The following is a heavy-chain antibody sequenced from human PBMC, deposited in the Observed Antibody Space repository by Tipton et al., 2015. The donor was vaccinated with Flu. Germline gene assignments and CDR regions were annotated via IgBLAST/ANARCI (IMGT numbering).Heavy chain of an antibody. CDR1: GASISSRSYY. D-gene: IGHD3-16*02. J-gene: IGHJ4*02. CDR3: ARDYLLGDLSFFDN. V-gene: IGHV4-39*07. Sequence: GASISSRSYYWGWIRQPPGKGLEWIGCIYSSGSTYYNPSLKSRVTISLDTSKNQFSLKLSSVTAADTAVYYCARDYLLGDLSFFDNWGQGTLVTVSS. CDR2: IYSSGST.